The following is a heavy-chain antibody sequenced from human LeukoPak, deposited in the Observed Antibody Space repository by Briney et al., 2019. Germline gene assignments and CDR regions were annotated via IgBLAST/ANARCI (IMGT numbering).Heavy chain of an antibody. J-gene: IGHJ6*02. Sequence: PSQTLSLTCTVSGGSIESGDSFWGWIRQSPGKGLEWMGHIENRGTTYYSPTLKSRLTISIDTSRNQFSLHLTSVTAADTAVFFCVINFDYWGACAILGQGTTVTV. V-gene: IGHV4-30-4*08. CDR2: IENRGTT. CDR3: VINFDYWGACAI. D-gene: IGHD3-3*01. CDR1: GGSIESGDSF.